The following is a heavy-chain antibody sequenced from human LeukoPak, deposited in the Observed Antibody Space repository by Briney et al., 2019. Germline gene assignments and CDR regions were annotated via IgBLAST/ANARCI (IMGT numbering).Heavy chain of an antibody. D-gene: IGHD2-2*01. Sequence: ASVKVSCKASGGTFSSYAISWVRQAPGQGLEWMGRIIPILGIANYAQKFQGRVTITRNTSISTAYMELSSLRSEDTAVYYCARGRGVSTSYRFDPWGQGTLVTVSS. CDR2: IIPILGIA. CDR1: GGTFSSYA. CDR3: ARGRGVSTSYRFDP. J-gene: IGHJ5*02. V-gene: IGHV1-69*04.